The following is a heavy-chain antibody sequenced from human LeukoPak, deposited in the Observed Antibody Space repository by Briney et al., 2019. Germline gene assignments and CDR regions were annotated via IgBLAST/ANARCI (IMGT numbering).Heavy chain of an antibody. J-gene: IGHJ4*02. D-gene: IGHD6-13*01. Sequence: ETLSLTCGVSGGSISSTNWWSWVRQPPGQGLEWVSAISGSGGSTYYADSVKGRFTISRDNSKNTLYLQMNSLRAEDTAVYYCAKGSSSSWYKGDYWGQGTLVTVSS. V-gene: IGHV3-23*01. CDR3: AKGSSSSWYKGDY. CDR2: ISGSGGST. CDR1: GGSISSTN.